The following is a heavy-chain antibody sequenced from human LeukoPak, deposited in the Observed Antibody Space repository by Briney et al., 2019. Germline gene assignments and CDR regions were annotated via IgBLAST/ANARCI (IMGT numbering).Heavy chain of an antibody. J-gene: IGHJ5*02. D-gene: IGHD2-2*02. CDR2: IYTSGST. V-gene: IGHV4-4*09. Sequence: SETLSLTCNVSGGSISSYYWSWIRQPPGKGLEWLGYIYTSGSTNYNPSLKSRVTISVDTSKNQFSLKLSSVTAADTAMYYCARHDGYCSSTSCYMDNWFDPWGQGTLVTVSS. CDR1: GGSISSYY. CDR3: ARHDGYCSSTSCYMDNWFDP.